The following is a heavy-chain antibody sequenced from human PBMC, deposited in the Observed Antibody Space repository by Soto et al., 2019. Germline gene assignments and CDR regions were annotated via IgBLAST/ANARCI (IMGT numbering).Heavy chain of an antibody. CDR1: GGSISSFY. CDR2: IYTSGST. D-gene: IGHD3-22*01. Sequence: PENPSPPPTLPGGSISSFYWGWVPAPAGEGLEWIGRIYTSGSTNYNPSLKSRVTMSVDTSKNQFSLKLSSVTAADTAVYYCARDRVYDSSGYYYPDAFDIWGQGTMVTVSS. V-gene: IGHV4-4*07. J-gene: IGHJ3*02. CDR3: ARDRVYDSSGYYYPDAFDI.